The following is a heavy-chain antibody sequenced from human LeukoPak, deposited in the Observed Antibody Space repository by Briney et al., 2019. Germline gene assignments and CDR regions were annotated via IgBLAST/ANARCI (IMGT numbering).Heavy chain of an antibody. CDR3: ARETYYYDSHYFDY. CDR2: ISGSGGST. V-gene: IGHV3-23*01. J-gene: IGHJ4*02. D-gene: IGHD3-22*01. Sequence: GGTLRLSCAASGFTFSSYGMSWVRQAPGKGLEWVSAISGSGGSTYYADSVKGRFTISRDNSKNTLYLQMNSLRAEDTAVYYCARETYYYDSHYFDYWGQGTLVTVSS. CDR1: GFTFSSYG.